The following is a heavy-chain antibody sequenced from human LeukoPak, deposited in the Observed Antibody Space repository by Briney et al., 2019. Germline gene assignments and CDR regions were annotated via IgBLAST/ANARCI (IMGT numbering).Heavy chain of an antibody. CDR2: MNPNSGNT. CDR3: ARIGLSGYLYYFDY. Sequence: ASVKVSCKASGGTFSSYTISWVRQAPGQGLEWMGWMNPNSGNTGYAQKFQGRVTITRNTSISTAYMELSSLRSEDTAVYYCARIGLSGYLYYFDYWGQGALVTVSS. J-gene: IGHJ4*02. V-gene: IGHV1-8*03. CDR1: GGTFSSYT. D-gene: IGHD3-3*01.